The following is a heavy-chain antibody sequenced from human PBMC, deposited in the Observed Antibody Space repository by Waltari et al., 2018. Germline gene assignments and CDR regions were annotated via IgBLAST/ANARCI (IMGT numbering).Heavy chain of an antibody. CDR2: LSYDGSNK. V-gene: IGHV3-30*04. CDR1: GFIFSTYA. J-gene: IGHJ4*02. D-gene: IGHD6-19*01. CDR3: ARENRQWLAPEPYYFDY. Sequence: QVQLVESGGGVVQPGRSLRLSCAASGFIFSTYAMHWVRQAPGRGLAGVAGLSYDGSNKYYADSLKGRFTRSRDNSNNTLYLQMNTLTPEDTAVYFCARENRQWLAPEPYYFDYWGLGTLVTVTS.